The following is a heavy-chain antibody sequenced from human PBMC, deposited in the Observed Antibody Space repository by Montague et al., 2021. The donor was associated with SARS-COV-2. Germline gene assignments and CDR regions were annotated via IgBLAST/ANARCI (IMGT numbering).Heavy chain of an antibody. J-gene: IGHJ4*02. V-gene: IGHV4-59*12. D-gene: IGHD4-11*01. Sequence: SETLSLTCSVSGGPISGYYWSWIRQSPGKGLEWIGYIYYSGGTIXNPSLKSRVIISVDTSKSQFSLKLSSVTAADTAIYYCAGKVLTVPADYWGQGTLVTVS. CDR1: GGPISGYY. CDR3: AGKVLTVPADY. CDR2: IYYSGGT.